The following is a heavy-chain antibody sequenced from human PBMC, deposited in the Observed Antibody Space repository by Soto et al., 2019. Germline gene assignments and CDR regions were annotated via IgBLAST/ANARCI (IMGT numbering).Heavy chain of an antibody. CDR1: GFSFSSYS. CDR3: AREAGTPGLWYFDL. CDR2: INGGAYVA. Sequence: EVQLVESGGGLVQPGGSLRLSCSASGFSFSSYSMHWVRQAPGKGMEYVALINGGAYVAYYSDSVKSRFIISRDNSENILYLQMGSLSVEDMAVYYCAREAGTPGLWYFDLWGRGTLVTVSS. J-gene: IGHJ2*01. D-gene: IGHD1-1*01. V-gene: IGHV3-64*07.